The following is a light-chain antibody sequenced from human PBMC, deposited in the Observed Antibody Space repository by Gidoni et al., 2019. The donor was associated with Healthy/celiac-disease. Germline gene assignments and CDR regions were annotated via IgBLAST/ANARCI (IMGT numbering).Light chain of an antibody. CDR1: QSISSY. J-gene: IGKJ1*01. Sequence: DIQMTQSPSSLSASVGDRVTITCRASQSISSYLNWYQQKPGKAPKLLIYAASSLQSGVPSRFSGSGSGTDFTLTISSLQPEDFATYYCQQSYSTPPWTFXXXTKVEIK. CDR2: AAS. CDR3: QQSYSTPPWT. V-gene: IGKV1-39*01.